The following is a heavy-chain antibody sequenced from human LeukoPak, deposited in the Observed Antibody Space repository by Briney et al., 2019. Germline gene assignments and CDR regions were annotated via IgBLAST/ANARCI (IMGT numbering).Heavy chain of an antibody. CDR2: IIPNSGGT. Sequence: ASVKVSCKASRGTFSNYAISWVRQAPGQGLEWMGGIIPNSGGTNYAQKFQGRVTMTRDTSISTAYMELSRLRSDDTAVYYCARDWRQSGYMDVWGKGTTVTISS. J-gene: IGHJ6*03. CDR3: ARDWRQSGYMDV. V-gene: IGHV1-2*02. D-gene: IGHD3-3*01. CDR1: RGTFSNYA.